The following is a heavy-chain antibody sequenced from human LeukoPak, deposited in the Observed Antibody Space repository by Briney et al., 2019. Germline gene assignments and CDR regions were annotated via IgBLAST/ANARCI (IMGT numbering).Heavy chain of an antibody. D-gene: IGHD3-10*01. Sequence: SQTLSLTCTVSGGSISSGDYYWSWIRQPPGKGLEWIGYIYYSGSTYYNPSLKSRVTTSVDTSKNQFSLKLSSVTAADTAVYYCATAPWDDYYGSGSYPDYWGQGTLVTVSS. V-gene: IGHV4-30-4*01. CDR2: IYYSGST. CDR1: GGSISSGDYY. CDR3: ATAPWDDYYGSGSYPDY. J-gene: IGHJ4*02.